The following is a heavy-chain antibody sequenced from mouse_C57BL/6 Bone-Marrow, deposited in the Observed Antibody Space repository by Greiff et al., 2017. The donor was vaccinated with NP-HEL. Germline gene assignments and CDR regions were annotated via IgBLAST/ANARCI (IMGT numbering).Heavy chain of an antibody. CDR1: GFTFSSYG. CDR3: ARQCYYFAY. Sequence: EVQGVESGGDLVKPGGSLKLSCAASGFTFSSYGMSWVRQTPDKRLEWVATISSGGSYTYYPDSVKGRFTISRDNAKNTLYLQMSSLKSEDTAMDYCARQCYYFAYWGQGTLVTVSA. D-gene: IGHD1-1*01. J-gene: IGHJ3*01. V-gene: IGHV5-6*01. CDR2: ISSGGSYT.